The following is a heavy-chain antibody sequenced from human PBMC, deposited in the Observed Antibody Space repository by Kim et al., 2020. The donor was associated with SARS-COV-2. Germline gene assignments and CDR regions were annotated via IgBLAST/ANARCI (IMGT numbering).Heavy chain of an antibody. Sequence: GGPLRLSCAASGFSFSTYSMNWVRQAPGKGLEWVSAISSSSTYIYYADSVKGRFTISRDNAQNSLYLQMNSLRAEDTAVYYCAKISKGAHGDFAAFDYWGQGTLVTVSS. J-gene: IGHJ4*02. CDR3: AKISKGAHGDFAAFDY. CDR1: GFSFSTYS. V-gene: IGHV3-21*01. CDR2: ISSSSTYI. D-gene: IGHD4-17*01.